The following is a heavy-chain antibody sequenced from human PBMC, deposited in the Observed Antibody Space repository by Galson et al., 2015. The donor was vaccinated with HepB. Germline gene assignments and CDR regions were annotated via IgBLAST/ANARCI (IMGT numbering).Heavy chain of an antibody. D-gene: IGHD3-10*01. J-gene: IGHJ6*02. V-gene: IGHV5-10-1*01. Sequence: QSGAEVKKPGESLRISCKGSGYSFTSYWISWVRQMPGKGLEWMGRIDPSDSYTDYSPSFQGHVTISADKSISTAYLQWSSLKASDTAMYYCASSPAGAETLMVRGVPGGMDVWGQGTTVTVSS. CDR1: GYSFTSYW. CDR2: IDPSDSYT. CDR3: ASSPAGAETLMVRGVPGGMDV.